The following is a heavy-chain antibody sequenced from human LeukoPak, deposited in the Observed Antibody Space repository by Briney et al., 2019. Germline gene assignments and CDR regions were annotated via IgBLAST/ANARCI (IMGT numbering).Heavy chain of an antibody. V-gene: IGHV4-39*01. CDR2: IYYSGST. J-gene: IGHJ4*02. Sequence: SETLSLTCTVSGGSISSSSYYWGWIRQPPGEGLEWIGSIYYSGSTYYNPSLKSRVTISVDTSKNQFSLKLSSVTAADTAVYYCTRVATYELDYWSQGTLVTVSS. CDR1: GGSISSSSYY. D-gene: IGHD5-12*01. CDR3: TRVATYELDY.